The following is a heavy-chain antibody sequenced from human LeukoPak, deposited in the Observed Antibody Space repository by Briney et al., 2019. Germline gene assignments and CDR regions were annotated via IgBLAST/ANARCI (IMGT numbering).Heavy chain of an antibody. J-gene: IGHJ6*02. CDR1: GFTFSGYE. Sequence: GGSLRLSCAASGFTFSGYEMTWVRQAPGKGLEWVSYISSSGSTIYYADSVKGRFTISRDNAKNSLYLQMNSLRAEDTAVYYCARDLLKLSYYGMDVWGQGTTVTVSS. D-gene: IGHD2-8*02. V-gene: IGHV3-48*03. CDR2: ISSSGSTI. CDR3: ARDLLKLSYYGMDV.